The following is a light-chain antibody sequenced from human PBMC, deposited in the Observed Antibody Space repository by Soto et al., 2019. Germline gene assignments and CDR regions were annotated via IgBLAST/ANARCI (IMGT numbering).Light chain of an antibody. CDR3: TSYTPTGALV. CDR1: NTDVGGYNY. Sequence: QSVLTQPASVSGSPGQSMTVSCTGTNTDVGGYNYVSWYQHRPGKAPRLMIYEVRNRLSGVSNRFSGSKSGNTASLTISGLQSEDEADYYCTSYTPTGALVFGSGTKV. J-gene: IGLJ6*01. V-gene: IGLV2-14*01. CDR2: EVR.